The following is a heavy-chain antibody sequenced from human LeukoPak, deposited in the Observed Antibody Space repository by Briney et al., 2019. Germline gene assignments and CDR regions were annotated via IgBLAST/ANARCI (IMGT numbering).Heavy chain of an antibody. CDR3: ARDLVWFGELQPRYFDY. CDR2: ISAYNGNT. CDR1: GYTFTSYG. V-gene: IGHV1-18*04. Sequence: ASVKVSCKASGYTFTSYGISWVRQAPGQGLEWIGWISAYNGNTNYAQKLQGRVTMTTDTSTSTAYMELRSLRSDDTAVYYCARDLVWFGELQPRYFDYWGQGTLVTVSS. J-gene: IGHJ4*02. D-gene: IGHD3-10*01.